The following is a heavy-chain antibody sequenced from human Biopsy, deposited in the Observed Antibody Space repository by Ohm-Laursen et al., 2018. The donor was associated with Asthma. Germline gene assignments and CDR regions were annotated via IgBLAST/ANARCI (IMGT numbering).Heavy chain of an antibody. V-gene: IGHV1-69*01. D-gene: IGHD2-2*01. J-gene: IGHJ4*02. CDR3: ARKAGSCISRTCYSLDF. CDR1: GGTFNTYV. Sequence: SSVKVSCKSLGGTFNTYVIGWVRQAPGQGLEWMSGINSVFGTTTYPQKFQDRVTITADGSTSTVYMELSSLRSEDTAVYYCARKAGSCISRTCYSLDFWGQGTLVTVSS. CDR2: INSVFGTT.